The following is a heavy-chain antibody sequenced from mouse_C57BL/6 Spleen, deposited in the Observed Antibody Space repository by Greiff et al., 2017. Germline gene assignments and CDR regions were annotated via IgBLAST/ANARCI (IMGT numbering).Heavy chain of an antibody. J-gene: IGHJ1*03. CDR1: GYTFTSYW. CDR3: ARLSHWYFGV. Sequence: QVQLQQPGAELVRPGSSVKLSCKASGYTFTSYWMDWVKQRPGQGLEWIGNIYPSDSETHYNQKFKDKATLTVDKSSSTAYMQLSSLTSEDSAVYYCARLSHWYFGVWGTGTTVTVS. CDR2: IYPSDSET. V-gene: IGHV1-61*01.